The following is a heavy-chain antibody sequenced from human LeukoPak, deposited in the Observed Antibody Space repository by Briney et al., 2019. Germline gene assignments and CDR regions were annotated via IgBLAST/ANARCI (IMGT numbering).Heavy chain of an antibody. CDR3: ARHDAHGDYGMDV. Sequence: PSETLSLTCTVSGGSISSYYWSWIRQPPGKGLEWIGYIYYSGSTNYNPSLKSRVTISVDTSKNQFSLKLSSVTAADTAVYYCARHDAHGDYGMDVWGKGPRSPSPQ. CDR2: IYYSGST. CDR1: GGSISSYY. J-gene: IGHJ6*01. D-gene: IGHD7-27*01. V-gene: IGHV4-59*08.